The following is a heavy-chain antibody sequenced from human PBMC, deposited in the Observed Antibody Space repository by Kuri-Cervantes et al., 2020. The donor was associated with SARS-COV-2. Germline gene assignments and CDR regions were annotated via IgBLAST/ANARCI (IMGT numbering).Heavy chain of an antibody. Sequence: SETLSLTCTVSGGSISSYYWSWIRQPPGKGLEWIGYIYYSGSTNHNPPLKSRVTISVDTSKNQFSLKLSSVTAADTAVYYCARQMMSSITIFGVVITRNWFNPWGQGTLVTVSS. CDR3: ARQMMSSITIFGVVITRNWFNP. V-gene: IGHV4-59*08. CDR2: IYYSGST. D-gene: IGHD3-3*01. CDR1: GGSISSYY. J-gene: IGHJ5*02.